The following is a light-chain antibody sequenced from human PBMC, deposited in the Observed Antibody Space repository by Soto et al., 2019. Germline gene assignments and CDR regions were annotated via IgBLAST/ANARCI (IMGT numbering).Light chain of an antibody. CDR1: QDIGND. CDR3: LQHDSYPWT. CDR2: AAS. Sequence: IQMTQSPSSLSVSVTDRVTITCRASQDIGNDLGWYQQRPGEAPELLLYAASTLRSGVPSRFSGSGSGTQFALTINNLQPEDSATYFCLQHDSYPWTFGQGTKV. J-gene: IGKJ1*01. V-gene: IGKV1-17*02.